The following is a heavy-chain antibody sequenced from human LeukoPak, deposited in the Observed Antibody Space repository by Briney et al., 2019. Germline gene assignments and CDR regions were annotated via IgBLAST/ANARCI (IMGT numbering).Heavy chain of an antibody. Sequence: PGRSLRLSCAASGFTFSSYAMHWVRHAPGKGLEWVAVISYDGSNKYYADSVKGRFTISRDNSKNTLYLQMNSLRAEDTAVYYCARERVYYFDYWGQGTLVTVSS. J-gene: IGHJ4*02. CDR1: GFTFSSYA. CDR3: ARERVYYFDY. V-gene: IGHV3-30*04. CDR2: ISYDGSNK.